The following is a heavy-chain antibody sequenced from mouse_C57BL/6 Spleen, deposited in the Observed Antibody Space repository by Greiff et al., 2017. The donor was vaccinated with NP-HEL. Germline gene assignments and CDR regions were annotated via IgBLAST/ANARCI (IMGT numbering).Heavy chain of an antibody. CDR3: ARGGLRRYAMDY. D-gene: IGHD2-4*01. CDR1: GYTFTSYG. Sequence: VQLQESGAELARPGASVKLSCKASGYTFTSYGISWVKQRTGQGLEWIGEIYPRSGNTYYNEKFKGKATLTADKSSSTAYMELRSLTSEDSAVYFCARGGLRRYAMDYWGQGTSVTVSS. V-gene: IGHV1-81*01. J-gene: IGHJ4*01. CDR2: IYPRSGNT.